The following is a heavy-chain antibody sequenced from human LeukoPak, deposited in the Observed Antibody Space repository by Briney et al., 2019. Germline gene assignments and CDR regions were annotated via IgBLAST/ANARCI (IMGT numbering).Heavy chain of an antibody. Sequence: SETLSLTCTVPGGPIYSYYWSWIRQTAGKGLEWIGRLYPGVSPNYNPSLKSRVTMSVDTSKKQFALKLNTVTAADTAVYYCARLRFYDSTGYSPGHYMDVWGKGTTVTVSS. CDR2: LYPGVSP. J-gene: IGHJ6*03. CDR3: ARLRFYDSTGYSPGHYMDV. CDR1: GGPIYSYY. D-gene: IGHD3-22*01. V-gene: IGHV4-4*07.